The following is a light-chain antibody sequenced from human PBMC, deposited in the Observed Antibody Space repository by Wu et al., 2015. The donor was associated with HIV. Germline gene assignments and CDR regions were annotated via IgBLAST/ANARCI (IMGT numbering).Light chain of an antibody. CDR3: QQYDNWPPLT. Sequence: EIVMTQSPVTLSVSPGESATLSCRSSQSVSNNLAWYQQKSGQAPRLLIYGASTRATNIPARFNGSGSGTDFTLTITSMQSEGIAVYYCQQYDNWPPLTFGGGTKVEI. CDR2: GAS. J-gene: IGKJ4*01. V-gene: IGKV3-15*01. CDR1: QSVSNN.